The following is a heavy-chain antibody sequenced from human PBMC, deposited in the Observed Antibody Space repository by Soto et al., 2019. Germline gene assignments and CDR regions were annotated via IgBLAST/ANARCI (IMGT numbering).Heavy chain of an antibody. CDR2: IYYSGST. CDR3: ARDQWELLGGYFDY. D-gene: IGHD1-26*01. Sequence: SETLSLTCTVSGGSISSYYWSWIRQPPGKGLEWIGYIYYSGSTNYNPSLKSRVTISVDTSKNQFSLKLSSVTAADTAVDYGARDQWELLGGYFDYWGQGTLVTVSS. J-gene: IGHJ4*02. CDR1: GGSISSYY. V-gene: IGHV4-59*01.